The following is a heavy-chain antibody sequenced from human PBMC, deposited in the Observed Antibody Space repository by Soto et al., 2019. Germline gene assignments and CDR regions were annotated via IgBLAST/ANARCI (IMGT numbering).Heavy chain of an antibody. V-gene: IGHV4-59*08. J-gene: IGHJ2*01. CDR3: ARTFTVTTDWYSDL. Sequence: PSETLSLTCTVSGDSLSSYYWSLIRQPPGKGLEWIGYIYYSGSTYYNPSLKSRVTISVDTSKNQFSLKLSSVTAADTAVYYCARTFTVTTDWYSDLWGRGTLVTVSS. CDR2: IYYSGST. D-gene: IGHD4-17*01. CDR1: GDSLSSYY.